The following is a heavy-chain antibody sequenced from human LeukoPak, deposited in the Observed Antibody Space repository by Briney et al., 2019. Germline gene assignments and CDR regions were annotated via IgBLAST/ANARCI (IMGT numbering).Heavy chain of an antibody. CDR3: AKDGGSDPDAFDI. CDR2: ISSSGNTI. Sequence: GGSLRLSCAASGFTFSDYYMTWIRQAPGKGLEWVSYISSSGNTIYYADSVKGRFTISRDNTKNTLYLQMNSLRAEDTAVYYCAKDGGSDPDAFDIWGQGTMVTVSS. J-gene: IGHJ3*02. CDR1: GFTFSDYY. D-gene: IGHD2-15*01. V-gene: IGHV3-11*04.